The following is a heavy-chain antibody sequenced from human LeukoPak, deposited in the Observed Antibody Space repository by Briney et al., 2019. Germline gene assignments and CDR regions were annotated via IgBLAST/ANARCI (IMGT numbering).Heavy chain of an antibody. Sequence: GGSLRLSCAASGFTVSSNCMSWVRQAPGKGLEWVSVIYSGGSTYYAESVKGRFTISRDNTKNTPYLQMNSLRAEDTAVYYCSSDLYCSGGSCYPGAFDIWGQGTMVTVSS. V-gene: IGHV3-66*02. CDR3: SSDLYCSGGSCYPGAFDI. CDR1: GFTVSSNC. D-gene: IGHD2-15*01. J-gene: IGHJ3*02. CDR2: IYSGGST.